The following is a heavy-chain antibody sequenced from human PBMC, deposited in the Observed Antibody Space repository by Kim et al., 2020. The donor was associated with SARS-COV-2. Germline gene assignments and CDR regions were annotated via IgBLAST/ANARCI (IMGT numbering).Heavy chain of an antibody. Sequence: GGSLRLSCAASGFTFSIYAMSWVRQAPGKGLEWVSVIGAGGGGTNSADSVKGRFTISRDNSKNTLYLQMISLRGEDTAVYYCVRDREAGAAYNWFDPWGQGTLVTISS. V-gene: IGHV3-23*01. CDR1: GFTFSIYA. CDR2: IGAGGGGT. J-gene: IGHJ5*02. CDR3: VRDREAGAAYNWFDP. D-gene: IGHD6-19*01.